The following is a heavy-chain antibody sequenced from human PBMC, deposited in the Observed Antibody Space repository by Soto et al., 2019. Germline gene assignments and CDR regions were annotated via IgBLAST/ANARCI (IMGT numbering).Heavy chain of an antibody. CDR1: GFTFSSYS. CDR3: ARGLSWSGYCY. V-gene: IGHV3-21*01. CDR2: ISSSSSYI. D-gene: IGHD3-3*01. J-gene: IGHJ4*02. Sequence: GGSLGLSCAASGFTFSSYSMNWVRQAPGKGLEWVSSISSSSSYIYHADSVKGRFTISRDNAKNSLYLQMSSLRAEDTAVYYCARGLSWSGYCYWGQGTLVTVSS.